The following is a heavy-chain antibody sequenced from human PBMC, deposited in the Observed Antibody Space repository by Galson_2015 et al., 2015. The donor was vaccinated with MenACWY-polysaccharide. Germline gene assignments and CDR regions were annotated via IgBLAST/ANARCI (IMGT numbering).Heavy chain of an antibody. CDR2: IYYSGRT. Sequence: ATLSLPCPVSGASINNDYCTWLRPPPGPRLEWLGFIYYSGRTAYSPSLQGRVTISVDTSKSQFSLTLTSVTAADTAVYYCARIPWCGGDCSYGWFDPWGQGTLVTVSS. V-gene: IGHV4-59*01. CDR1: GASINNDY. D-gene: IGHD2-21*02. J-gene: IGHJ5*02. CDR3: ARIPWCGGDCSYGWFDP.